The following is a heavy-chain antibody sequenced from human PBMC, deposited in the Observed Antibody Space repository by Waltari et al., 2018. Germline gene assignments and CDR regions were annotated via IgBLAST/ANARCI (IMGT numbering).Heavy chain of an antibody. CDR1: GGSISSYY. CDR3: AGPYRSFDY. D-gene: IGHD3-10*01. J-gene: IGHJ4*02. CDR2: IYYSGST. V-gene: IGHV4-59*01. Sequence: QVQLQESGPGLVKPSETLSLTCTVSGGSISSYYWSWIRQPPGKGLEWIGYIYYSGSTNYNPSLKSRVTMSVDTSKNQFSLKLSSVTAADTAVYYCAGPYRSFDYWGQGTLVTVSS.